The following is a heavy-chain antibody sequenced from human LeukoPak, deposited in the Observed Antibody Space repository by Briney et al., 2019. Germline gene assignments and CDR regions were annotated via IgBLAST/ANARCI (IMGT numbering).Heavy chain of an antibody. CDR1: GGTFNNYF. Sequence: SVKVSCKAPGGTFNNYFITWVRQAPGQGLEWMGRIIPILNIANYAQKFQGRVTFTADKSTTTAYMEMGSLRSNDTAVYYCATGVYYGSGTYPAEYWGQGALVTVSS. CDR3: ATGVYYGSGTYPAEY. V-gene: IGHV1-69*04. CDR2: IIPILNIA. D-gene: IGHD3-10*01. J-gene: IGHJ4*02.